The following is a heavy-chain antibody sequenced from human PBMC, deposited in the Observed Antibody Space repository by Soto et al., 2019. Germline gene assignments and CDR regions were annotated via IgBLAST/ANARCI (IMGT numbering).Heavy chain of an antibody. V-gene: IGHV3-11*01. Sequence: QVQLVESGGGLVKPGGSLRLSCAASGFSFSDYYMSWIRQAPGKGLEWVSYISPRADTIYYTDSLKGRFIISRDNAKRSLYLQMNSLTADDTAIYYCVRDIGAGGAFDFWGQGTLVTVSS. CDR1: GFSFSDYY. D-gene: IGHD2-15*01. CDR3: VRDIGAGGAFDF. J-gene: IGHJ3*01. CDR2: ISPRADTI.